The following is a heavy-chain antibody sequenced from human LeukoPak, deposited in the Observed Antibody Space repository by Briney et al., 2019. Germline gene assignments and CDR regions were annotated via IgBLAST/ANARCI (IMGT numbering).Heavy chain of an antibody. CDR2: IKSGGKT. J-gene: IGHJ1*01. Sequence: GGSLRLSCAASGFTFSIYWMHWVRQAPGKGLVWVSRIKSGGKTNYADSVKGRFTISRDNAKNTVSLQMNSLRAEDTGVYYCARAPSEIGGYYPEYFRHWGQGTLVTVSS. D-gene: IGHD3-22*01. CDR1: GFTFSIYW. V-gene: IGHV3-74*01. CDR3: ARAPSEIGGYYPEYFRH.